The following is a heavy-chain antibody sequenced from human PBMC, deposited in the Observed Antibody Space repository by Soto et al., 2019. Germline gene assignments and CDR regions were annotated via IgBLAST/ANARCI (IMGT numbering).Heavy chain of an antibody. J-gene: IGHJ4*02. Sequence: GGSLRLSCAASGFTVSTYYMNWVRQAPGEGLEWVSVVYSGGTTYYADSVRGRLTISRDNSKSTLFLQMNSLRAEDTAVYYCARGRSASSDFDSWGQGTLVTVSS. CDR3: ARGRSASSDFDS. D-gene: IGHD3-10*01. CDR1: GFTVSTYY. V-gene: IGHV3-66*01. CDR2: VYSGGTT.